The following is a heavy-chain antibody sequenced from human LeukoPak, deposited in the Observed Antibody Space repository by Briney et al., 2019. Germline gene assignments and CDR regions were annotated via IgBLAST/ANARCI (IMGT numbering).Heavy chain of an antibody. V-gene: IGHV4-39*01. Sequence: SETLSLTCTVSVGSISSSSYDGGWIRQPPGKGLEWIGSIYYSGSTYYNPSLKSRVTISVDTSKNQFSLKLSCVTAADTAVYYCARQAAAGTYYYYYMDVWGKGTTVTVSS. J-gene: IGHJ6*03. D-gene: IGHD6-13*01. CDR3: ARQAAAGTYYYYYMDV. CDR1: VGSISSSSYD. CDR2: IYYSGST.